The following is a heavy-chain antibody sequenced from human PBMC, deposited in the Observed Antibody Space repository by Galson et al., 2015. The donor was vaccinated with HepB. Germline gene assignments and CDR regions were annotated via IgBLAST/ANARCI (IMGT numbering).Heavy chain of an antibody. CDR3: ARDYSDFRCWLDT. D-gene: IGHD3/OR15-3a*01. J-gene: IGHJ5*02. CDR1: GYTLTAYS. Sequence: SVKVSCKASGYTLTAYSIHWVRQAPGQGLEWMGSINPLTNATNYAEKFKGRVTITRDTAMSTAYMDLTRLTYDDTDVYYCARDYSDFRCWLDTWGQGTLVTVSS. CDR2: INPLTNAT. V-gene: IGHV1-2*02.